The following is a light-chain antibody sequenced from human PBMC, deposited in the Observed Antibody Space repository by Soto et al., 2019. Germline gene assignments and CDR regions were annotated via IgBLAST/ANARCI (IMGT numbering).Light chain of an antibody. J-gene: IGLJ1*01. CDR2: EVT. CDR1: SSDVGGYNF. V-gene: IGLV2-8*01. Sequence: QSALSQPPSASGSPGRSVTISCTGVSSDVGGYNFVSWYQQHPGKAPKLLIYEVTKRPSGVPDRFSDSKSGNTASLTVSGLQAEDEADYFCSSYAGSNNLVFGSGTKVTVL. CDR3: SSYAGSNNLV.